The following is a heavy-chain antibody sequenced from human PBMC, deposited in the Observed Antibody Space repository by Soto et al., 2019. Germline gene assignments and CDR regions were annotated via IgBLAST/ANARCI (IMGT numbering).Heavy chain of an antibody. CDR2: IYYSGST. CDR3: ASIQPYVWNYGYYDD. J-gene: IGHJ4*02. CDR1: GGCISSYY. V-gene: IGHV4-59*08. Sequence: PSETLSLTCTVSGGCISSYYWSWIRQPPGKGLEWIGYIYYSGSTNYNPSLKSRVTISVDTSKNQFSLKLSSVTAADTAVYYCASIQPYVWNYGYYDDWGRGTVVTVSS. D-gene: IGHD1-7*01.